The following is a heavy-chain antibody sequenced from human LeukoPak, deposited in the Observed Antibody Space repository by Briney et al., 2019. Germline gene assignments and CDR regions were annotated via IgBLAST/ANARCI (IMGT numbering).Heavy chain of an antibody. CDR2: ISSSSSSYI. Sequence: GGSLRLSCAASGFTFSSYSMNWVRQAPGKGLEWVSSISSSSSSYIYYADSVKGRFTISRDNAKNSLYLQMNSLRAEDTAVYYCARDKLAVAGSADYWGQGTLVTVSS. V-gene: IGHV3-21*01. J-gene: IGHJ4*02. CDR3: ARDKLAVAGSADY. CDR1: GFTFSSYS. D-gene: IGHD6-19*01.